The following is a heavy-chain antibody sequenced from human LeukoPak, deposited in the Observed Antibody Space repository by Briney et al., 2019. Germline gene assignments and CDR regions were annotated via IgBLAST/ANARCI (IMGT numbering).Heavy chain of an antibody. Sequence: GGSLRLSCAASGFTFSSYGMHWVRQAPGKGLEWVAFIRYDGSNKYYADSVKGRFTISRDNSKNTLYLQMNSLRAEDTAVYYCAKDRSSGWYVGDYYFDYWGQGTLVTVSS. V-gene: IGHV3-30*02. J-gene: IGHJ4*02. CDR1: GFTFSSYG. CDR3: AKDRSSGWYVGDYYFDY. D-gene: IGHD6-19*01. CDR2: IRYDGSNK.